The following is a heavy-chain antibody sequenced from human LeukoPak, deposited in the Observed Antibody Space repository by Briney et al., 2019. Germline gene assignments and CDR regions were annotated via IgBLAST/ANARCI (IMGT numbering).Heavy chain of an antibody. V-gene: IGHV1-2*02. CDR3: ARDTIVGGRADFDF. Sequence: ASVKVSCKASGCTFNDYYVHWVRQAPGQGLEWMGWINPNSGATYYAQNFQGRVTLTRDTSISTAYMELSSLRSDDTAVFYCARDTIVGGRADFDFWGQGTLVTVSS. CDR2: INPNSGAT. D-gene: IGHD1-26*01. J-gene: IGHJ4*02. CDR1: GCTFNDYY.